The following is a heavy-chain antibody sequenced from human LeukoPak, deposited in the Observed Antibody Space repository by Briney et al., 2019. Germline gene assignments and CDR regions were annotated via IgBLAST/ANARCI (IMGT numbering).Heavy chain of an antibody. Sequence: SETLSLTRAVSGGSISSSNWWSWVRQPPGKGLEWIGEIYHSGSTNYNPSLKSRVTISVDKSKNQFSLKLSSVTAADTAVYYCARDLYYDFWSGAYYFDYWGQGTLVTVSS. D-gene: IGHD3-3*01. V-gene: IGHV4-4*02. CDR3: ARDLYYDFWSGAYYFDY. J-gene: IGHJ4*02. CDR2: IYHSGST. CDR1: GGSISSSNW.